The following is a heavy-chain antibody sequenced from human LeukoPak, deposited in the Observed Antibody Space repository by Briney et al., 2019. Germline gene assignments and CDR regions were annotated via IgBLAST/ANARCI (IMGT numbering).Heavy chain of an antibody. CDR1: GFTFSSYS. J-gene: IGHJ4*02. V-gene: IGHV3-21*01. Sequence: GGSLRLSCAASGFTFSSYSMNWVRQAPGKGLEWVSSISSSSSYIYYADSVKGRFTISRDNAKNTLYLQMNSLRAEDTAVYYCARGPGAYCGGDCPDYWGQGILVTVSS. CDR3: ARGPGAYCGGDCPDY. CDR2: ISSSSSYI. D-gene: IGHD2-21*02.